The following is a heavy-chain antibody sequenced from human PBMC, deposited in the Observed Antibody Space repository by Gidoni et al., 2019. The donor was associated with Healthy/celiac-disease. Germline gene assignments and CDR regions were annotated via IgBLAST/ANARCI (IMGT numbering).Heavy chain of an antibody. Sequence: QVQLVESGGGVVQPGRSLRLYCAASGFTFSSYAIHWVRQAPGKGLEWVAVISYDGSNKFYADSVKGRFTISRDNSKNTLYLQMNSLRAEDTAVYYCARAAVVTKAFDIWGQGTMVTVSS. CDR1: GFTFSSYA. J-gene: IGHJ3*02. CDR2: ISYDGSNK. V-gene: IGHV3-30-3*01. D-gene: IGHD2-21*02. CDR3: ARAAVVTKAFDI.